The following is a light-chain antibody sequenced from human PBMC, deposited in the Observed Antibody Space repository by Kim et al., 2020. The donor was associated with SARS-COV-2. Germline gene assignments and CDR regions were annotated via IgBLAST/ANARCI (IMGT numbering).Light chain of an antibody. CDR2: EDN. V-gene: IGLV6-57*04. CDR1: SGSIASNY. J-gene: IGLJ3*02. Sequence: NFMLTQPHSVSESPGKTVTISCTRSSGSIASNYMQWYQQRPGSAPTTVIYEDNQRPSGVPDRFSGSIDSSSNSASLTISGLKTEDEADYYCQSYDSSNQWGVFGGGTQLTVL. CDR3: QSYDSSNQWGV.